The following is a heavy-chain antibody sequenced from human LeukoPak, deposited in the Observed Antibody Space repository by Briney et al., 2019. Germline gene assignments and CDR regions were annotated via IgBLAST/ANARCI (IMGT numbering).Heavy chain of an antibody. J-gene: IGHJ4*02. D-gene: IGHD3-22*01. CDR2: ISYDGNNK. V-gene: IGHV3-30*04. CDR1: GFTFSLYT. Sequence: GGSLRLSCAASGFTFSLYTMHWVRQAPGKGLEWVPVISYDGNNKDYADSVKGRFTISRDNSKNTLYLQMNSLRAEDTAVYYCARVGDSSGYYVYWGQGTLVTVSS. CDR3: ARVGDSSGYYVY.